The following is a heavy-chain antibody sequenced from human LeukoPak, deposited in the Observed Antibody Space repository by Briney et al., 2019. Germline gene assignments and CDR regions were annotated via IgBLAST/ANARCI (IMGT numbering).Heavy chain of an antibody. J-gene: IGHJ3*02. CDR1: GFTLSSYG. CDR3: ARVVAVAGNIGAFDI. D-gene: IGHD6-19*01. Sequence: GGSLRLSCAASGFTLSSYGMHWVRQAPGKGLEWVAVIWYDGSNKYYADSVKGRFTISRDNSKNTLYLQMNSPRAEDTAVYYCARVVAVAGNIGAFDIWGQGTMVTVSS. CDR2: IWYDGSNK. V-gene: IGHV3-33*01.